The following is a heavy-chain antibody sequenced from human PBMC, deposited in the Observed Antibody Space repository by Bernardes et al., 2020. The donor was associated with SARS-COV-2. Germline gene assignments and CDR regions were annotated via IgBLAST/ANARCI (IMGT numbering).Heavy chain of an antibody. D-gene: IGHD2-21*01. CDR1: GYTFSDYY. J-gene: IGHJ4*02. Sequence: ASVKVSCTASGYTFSDYYIHWLRQAPGQGLEWMGWISPKSGATNHAQKFQGRVTMTRDTSISTDYMELSSLRSDDTAVYYCARTIYYDRGGDSLFDLWGQGTPVTVSS. CDR3: ARTIYYDRGGDSLFDL. CDR2: ISPKSGAT. V-gene: IGHV1-2*02.